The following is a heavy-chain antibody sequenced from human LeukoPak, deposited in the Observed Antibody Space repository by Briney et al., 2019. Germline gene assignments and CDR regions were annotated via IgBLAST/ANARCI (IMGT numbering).Heavy chain of an antibody. CDR2: IKSKSDGGTT. CDR3: TTELRWDWPGNY. J-gene: IGHJ4*02. D-gene: IGHD1-26*01. Sequence: GGSLRLSCVASGFTFSNTWMTWVRQAPGKGLEWVGRIKSKSDGGTTDYAAPVKGRFTISRDDSKNTLYVEMNSLKTEDTAVYYCTTELRWDWPGNYWGQGTLVTVSS. CDR1: GFTFSNTW. V-gene: IGHV3-15*01.